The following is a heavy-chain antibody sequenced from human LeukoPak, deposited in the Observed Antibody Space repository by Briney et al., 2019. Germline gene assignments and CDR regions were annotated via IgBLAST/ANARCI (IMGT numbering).Heavy chain of an antibody. CDR2: FDPEDGET. CDR1: GYTLTELS. D-gene: IGHD3-9*01. J-gene: IGHJ4*02. Sequence: ASVKVSCKVSGYTLTELSMHWVRQAPGKGLEWMGGFDPEDGETIYAQKFRGRVTMTEDTSTDTAYMELSSLRSEDTAVYYCATRPLDYDILTGWTYWGQGTLVTVSS. V-gene: IGHV1-24*01. CDR3: ATRPLDYDILTGWTY.